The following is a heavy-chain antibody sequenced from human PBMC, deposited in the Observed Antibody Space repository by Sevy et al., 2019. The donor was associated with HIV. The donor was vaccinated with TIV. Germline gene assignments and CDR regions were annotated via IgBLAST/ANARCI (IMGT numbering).Heavy chain of an antibody. CDR1: GYSFTSYW. J-gene: IGHJ3*02. CDR2: IYPGDSDT. Sequence: GESLKISCKGSGYSFTSYWIGWVRQMPGKGLEWMGIIYPGDSDTRYSPSFQGQVTISADKSISTAYLQWSSLKASDTAMYYCVRCLRFGELFRNAAFDIWGQGTMVTVSS. D-gene: IGHD3-10*01. V-gene: IGHV5-51*01. CDR3: VRCLRFGELFRNAAFDI.